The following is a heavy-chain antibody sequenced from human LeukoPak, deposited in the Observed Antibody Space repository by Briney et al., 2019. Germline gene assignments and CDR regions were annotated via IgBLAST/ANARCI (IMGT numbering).Heavy chain of an antibody. CDR2: INPNSGGT. D-gene: IGHD3-22*01. Sequence: ASVTVSCKASGYTFTVYYMHWVRQAPGQGLEWMGWINPNSGGTNYAQKFQGRVTMTRDTSISTAYMELSRLRSDDTAVYYCATSTDGYDSSGYGAFDIWGQGTMVTVSS. V-gene: IGHV1-2*02. CDR1: GYTFTVYY. CDR3: ATSTDGYDSSGYGAFDI. J-gene: IGHJ3*02.